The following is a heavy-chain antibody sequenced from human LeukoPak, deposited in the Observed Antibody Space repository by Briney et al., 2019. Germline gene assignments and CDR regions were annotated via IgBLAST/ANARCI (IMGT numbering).Heavy chain of an antibody. CDR1: GGTFSSYA. CDR2: IIPIFGTA. CDR3: AREGPELVYCGCDCYIPDY. D-gene: IGHD2-21*02. V-gene: IGHV1-69*05. J-gene: IGHJ4*02. Sequence: ASVKVSCKASGGTFSSYAISWVRQAPGQGLEWMGRIIPIFGTANYAQKFQGRVTITTDESTSTAYMELSSLRSEDTAVYYCAREGPELVYCGCDCYIPDYWGQGTLVTVSS.